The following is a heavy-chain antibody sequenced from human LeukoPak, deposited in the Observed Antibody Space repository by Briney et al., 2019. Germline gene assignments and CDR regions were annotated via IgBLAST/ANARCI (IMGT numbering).Heavy chain of an antibody. D-gene: IGHD2-2*01. CDR3: AAASSSTSAGYFQD. V-gene: IGHV5-51*01. J-gene: IGHJ1*01. CDR2: IYPGDSET. CDR1: GSIFTTYW. Sequence: GESLQISCEGSGSIFTTYWIGWVRRLPGKGLEWMGAIYPGDSETTYSPSFQGQVTISVDKSIRTAYLQWSSLKASDSAIYYCAAASSSTSAGYFQDWGQGTLVTVSS.